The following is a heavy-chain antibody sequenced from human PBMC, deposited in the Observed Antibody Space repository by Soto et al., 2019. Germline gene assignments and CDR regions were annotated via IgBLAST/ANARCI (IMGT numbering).Heavy chain of an antibody. J-gene: IGHJ4*02. CDR3: TAVWSSKHY. V-gene: IGHV3-15*01. D-gene: IGHD6-13*01. Sequence: EVQLVESGGGLVQPGGSLRLSCAASGLIFNDAWMNWVRQAPGKGLEWVGRIRRESDGGTTDYAAPVKDRFSMSREDSKNMVYLKMDRLKSEDTAVYFCTAVWSSKHYWGQGTLVTVSS. CDR2: IRRESDGGTT. CDR1: GLIFNDAW.